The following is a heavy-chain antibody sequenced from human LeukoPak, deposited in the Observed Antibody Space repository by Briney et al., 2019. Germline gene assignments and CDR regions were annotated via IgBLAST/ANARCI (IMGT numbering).Heavy chain of an antibody. Sequence: GASVKVSCKASRYTFTGYYMHWVRQAPGQGLEWMGWINPNSGGTNYAQKFQGRVTMARDTSISTAYMELSRLRSDDTAVYYCAREEGYCSSTTCSAPFHYWGQGTLVTVSS. D-gene: IGHD2-2*01. CDR3: AREEGYCSSTTCSAPFHY. J-gene: IGHJ4*02. CDR1: RYTFTGYY. CDR2: INPNSGGT. V-gene: IGHV1-2*02.